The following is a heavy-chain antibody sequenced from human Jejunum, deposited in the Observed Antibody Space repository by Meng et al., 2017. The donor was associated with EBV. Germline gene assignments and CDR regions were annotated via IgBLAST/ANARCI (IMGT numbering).Heavy chain of an antibody. CDR2: INNDGSTT. CDR3: ARNYRDY. Sequence: EVQLVVSGGGLVQPGGSLRLSLAASGFTFSTYWMHWVRQTPGKGLEWVSRINNDGSTTQYADSVRGRFTISRDNAKSTLYLQMNSLTAEDTAVYYCARNYRDYWGQGTLVTVSS. J-gene: IGHJ4*02. V-gene: IGHV3-74*03. CDR1: GFTFSTYW. D-gene: IGHD4-11*01.